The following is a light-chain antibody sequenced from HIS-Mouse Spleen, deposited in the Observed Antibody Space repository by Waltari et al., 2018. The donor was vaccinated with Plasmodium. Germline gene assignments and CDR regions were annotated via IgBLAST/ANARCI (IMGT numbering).Light chain of an antibody. J-gene: IGLJ3*02. CDR1: SSDVGGYNY. V-gene: IGLV2-14*03. CDR2: DVS. CDR3: SSYTSSSTRV. Sequence: QSALTQPASVSGSPGQSITISCTGTSSDVGGYNYVPWDQQHPGKAPKLMLYDVSNRPSGVSNRFSGSESGNAASLTISGVQAEDEADYYFSSYTSSSTRVFGGGTKLTVL.